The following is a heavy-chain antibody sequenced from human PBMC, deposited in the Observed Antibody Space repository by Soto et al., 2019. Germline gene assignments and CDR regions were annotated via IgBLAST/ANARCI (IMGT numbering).Heavy chain of an antibody. Sequence: GGSLRLSCAASGFTVGGSFMNWVRQAPGKGLEWVSIIYSGGTTFYADSVKGRFTISTDNSKNMLYLEMHSLRAEDAGVYFCARAMARQPLMPSWGRGTLVTVSS. CDR2: IYSGGTT. J-gene: IGHJ4*02. D-gene: IGHD6-13*01. CDR3: ARAMARQPLMPS. V-gene: IGHV3-53*01. CDR1: GFTVGGSF.